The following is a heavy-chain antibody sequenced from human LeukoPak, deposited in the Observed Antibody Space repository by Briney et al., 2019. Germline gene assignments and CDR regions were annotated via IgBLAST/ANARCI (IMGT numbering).Heavy chain of an antibody. CDR1: GFTFSSYA. CDR3: AKAGGCSGGSCYSLKDYYYYYGMDV. V-gene: IGHV3-23*01. J-gene: IGHJ6*02. Sequence: PGGSLRLSCAASGFTFSSYAMSWVRQAPGKGLEWVSAISGRGGITYYADSVKGRFTISRDNSKNTLYMQMNSLRAEDTAVYYCAKAGGCSGGSCYSLKDYYYYYGMDVWGQGTTVTVSS. CDR2: ISGRGGIT. D-gene: IGHD2-15*01.